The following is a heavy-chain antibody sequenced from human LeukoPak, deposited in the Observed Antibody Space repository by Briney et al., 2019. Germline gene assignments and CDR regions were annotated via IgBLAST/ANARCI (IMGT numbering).Heavy chain of an antibody. CDR1: GFTFSSNY. CDR3: ARVGKNGWDFDH. V-gene: IGHV3-7*01. J-gene: IGHJ4*02. Sequence: GRSLRLSCAASGFTFSSNYMTWVRQAPGKGLAWVANIIEGGDVKYYADSVKGRFTISRDNTKNSLYLQMTSLRADDTAVYYCARVGKNGWDFDHWGQGTLVTVSS. D-gene: IGHD6-19*01. CDR2: IIEGGDVK.